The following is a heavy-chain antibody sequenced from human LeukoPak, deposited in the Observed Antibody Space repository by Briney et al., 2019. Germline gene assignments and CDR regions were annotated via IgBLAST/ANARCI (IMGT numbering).Heavy chain of an antibody. CDR2: ISSSGSTI. Sequence: PGGSLRLSCAASGFTFRSYEMNWVRQAPGKGLEWVSYISSSGSTIYYADSVKGRFTISRDNAKNSLYLQMNSLRAEDTALYYCAKAGGSGYYNDAFDIWGQGTMVTVSS. CDR3: AKAGGSGYYNDAFDI. J-gene: IGHJ3*02. V-gene: IGHV3-48*03. CDR1: GFTFRSYE. D-gene: IGHD3-22*01.